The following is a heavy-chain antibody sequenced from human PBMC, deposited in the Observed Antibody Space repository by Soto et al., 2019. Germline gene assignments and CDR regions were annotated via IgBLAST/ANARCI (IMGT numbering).Heavy chain of an antibody. V-gene: IGHV3-15*07. CDR1: GFTFSYAW. J-gene: IGHJ4*02. CDR2: IKSTPDGGTT. D-gene: IGHD5-18*01. CDR3: ATGRGYLLY. Sequence: EVQLVESGGDLAKPGGSLRLSCAVSGFTFSYAWMNWVRHAPGKGLAWVGSIKSTPDGGTTDYAAPGKGRFTITRDDSRNIVFVEMHSLGTGNTSVYYCATGRGYLLYWGQRTRVTGSS.